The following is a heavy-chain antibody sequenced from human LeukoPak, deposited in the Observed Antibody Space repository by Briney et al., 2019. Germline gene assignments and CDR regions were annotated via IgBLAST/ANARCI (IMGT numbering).Heavy chain of an antibody. CDR2: IYYSGST. D-gene: IGHD1-26*01. CDR1: GGSISSSSYY. V-gene: IGHV4-39*07. Sequence: KSSETLSLTCTVSGGSISSSSYYWGWIRQPPGKGLEWIGSIYYSGSTYYNPSLKSRVTISVDTSKNQFSLKLSSVTAADTALYYCARAAYSGRLTGVFDVWGQGTMVTVSS. CDR3: ARAAYSGRLTGVFDV. J-gene: IGHJ3*01.